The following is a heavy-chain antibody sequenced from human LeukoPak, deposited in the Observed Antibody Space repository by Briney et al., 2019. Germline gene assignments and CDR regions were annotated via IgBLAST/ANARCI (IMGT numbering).Heavy chain of an antibody. CDR3: ARVFDS. CDR2: VFYTGKT. Sequence: PSKTLSLTCIVSGGSVSTSDYYWGWIRQSPVKGLEWIGDVFYTGKTNYNPSLRGRATISIDTSKNQFSLKLTYVTAADSAVYYCARVFDSWGQGTLVTVSS. CDR1: GGSVSTSDYY. V-gene: IGHV4-39*07. J-gene: IGHJ4*02.